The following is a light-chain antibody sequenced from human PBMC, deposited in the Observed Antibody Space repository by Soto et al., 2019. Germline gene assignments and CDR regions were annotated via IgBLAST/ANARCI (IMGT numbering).Light chain of an antibody. V-gene: IGKV3-11*01. CDR3: QQRSNWLFT. CDR2: DAS. CDR1: QSVSSY. Sequence: EIVLTQSPATLSLSPGERATLSCRASQSVSSYLAWYQQKPGQAPRLLIYDASNRATGIPARFSGRGSGTDFSLTITSLAPEDFAVYYCQQRSNWLFTFGPGTKVYIK. J-gene: IGKJ3*01.